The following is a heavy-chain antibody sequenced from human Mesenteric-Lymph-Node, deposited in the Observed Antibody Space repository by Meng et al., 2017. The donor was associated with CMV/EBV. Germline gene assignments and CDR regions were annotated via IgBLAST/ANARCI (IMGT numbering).Heavy chain of an antibody. J-gene: IGHJ4*02. V-gene: IGHV3-7*01. D-gene: IGHD4-17*01. Sequence: GVLKISCAASRFTFSNYGMHWVRQAPGKGLEWVANIKQDGSEKYYVDSVKGRFTISRDNAKNSLYLQMNSLRAEDTAVYYCASSYYGAYALYFDYWGQGTLVTVSS. CDR3: ASSYYGAYALYFDY. CDR2: IKQDGSEK. CDR1: RFTFSNYG.